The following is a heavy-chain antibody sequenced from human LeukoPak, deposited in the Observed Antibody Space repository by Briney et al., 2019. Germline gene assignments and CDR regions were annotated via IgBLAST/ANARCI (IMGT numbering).Heavy chain of an antibody. CDR1: GYTFTSYA. D-gene: IGHD2-15*01. J-gene: IGHJ4*02. CDR2: IIPIFGTA. Sequence: ASVKVSCKASGYTFTSYAMNWVRQAPGQGLEWMGGIIPIFGTANYAQKFQGRVTITADESTNTAYMELSSLRSEDTAVYYCATNPPDSAEYYFDYWGQGTLVTVSS. CDR3: ATNPPDSAEYYFDY. V-gene: IGHV1-69*13.